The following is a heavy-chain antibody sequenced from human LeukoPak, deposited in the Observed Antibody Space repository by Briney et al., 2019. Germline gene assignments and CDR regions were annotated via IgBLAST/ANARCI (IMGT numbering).Heavy chain of an antibody. Sequence: VGSLRLSCAASGFTFDDYAMHWVRQAPGKGLEWVSLISGDGGSTYYADSVKGRFTISRDNSKNSLYLQMNSLRTEDTALYYCAKDLLYSSRWSASDYWGQGTLVTVSS. CDR3: AKDLLYSSRWSASDY. D-gene: IGHD6-19*01. J-gene: IGHJ4*02. CDR1: GFTFDDYA. V-gene: IGHV3-43*02. CDR2: ISGDGGST.